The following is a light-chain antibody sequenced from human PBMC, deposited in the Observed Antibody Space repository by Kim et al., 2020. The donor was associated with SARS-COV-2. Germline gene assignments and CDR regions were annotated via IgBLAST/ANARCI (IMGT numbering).Light chain of an antibody. V-gene: IGKV3-20*01. CDR2: GAS. CDR3: QQYGSSPDT. CDR1: QSVSSSY. Sequence: GETAPLSCRASQSVSSSYLAWYQQKPGQAPRLLIYGASSRATGIPDRFSGSGSGTDFTLTISRLEPEDFAVYYCQQYGSSPDTFGQGTKLEI. J-gene: IGKJ2*01.